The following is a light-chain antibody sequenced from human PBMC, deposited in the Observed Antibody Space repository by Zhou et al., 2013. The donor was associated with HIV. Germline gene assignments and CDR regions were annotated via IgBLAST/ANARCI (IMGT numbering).Light chain of an antibody. V-gene: IGKV3-15*01. J-gene: IGKJ3*01. CDR3: QQYDDWPPFT. CDR1: QSVSSN. CDR2: GAT. Sequence: EVVMTQSPGTLSVSPGERATLSCRASQSVSSNLAWYQQKPGQTPRLLIYGATTRATGIPARFSGSGSGTEFTLTISSLQSEDFAFYYCQQYDDWPPFTFGPGTKVDIK.